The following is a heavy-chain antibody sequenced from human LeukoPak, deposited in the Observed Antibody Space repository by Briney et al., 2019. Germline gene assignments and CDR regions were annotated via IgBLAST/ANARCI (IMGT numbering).Heavy chain of an antibody. V-gene: IGHV3-23*01. Sequence: GGSLRLSCAASGFTFSSYAMSWVRQAPGKGLEWVSAISGSGGSTYYADSVKGRFTISRDNSKNTLYLQMNSLRAEDTAVYYCAKTVYKPRRLTPLYYFDYWGQGTRVTVSS. D-gene: IGHD1-1*01. CDR1: GFTFSSYA. CDR2: ISGSGGST. CDR3: AKTVYKPRRLTPLYYFDY. J-gene: IGHJ4*02.